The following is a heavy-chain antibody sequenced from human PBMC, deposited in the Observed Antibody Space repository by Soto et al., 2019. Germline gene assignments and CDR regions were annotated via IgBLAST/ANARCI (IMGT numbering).Heavy chain of an antibody. Sequence: SETLSLTCTVSGDSVRNQYWSWIRRPPGRGLEWIGYIYRSGSTKYNPSLKSRLTISVDTSKNQFSLKLSSVTAADTAVYYCARDRVGRYYDILTGNFDYWGQGTLVTVSS. CDR2: IYRSGST. V-gene: IGHV4-59*02. CDR3: ARDRVGRYYDILTGNFDY. CDR1: GDSVRNQY. D-gene: IGHD3-9*01. J-gene: IGHJ4*02.